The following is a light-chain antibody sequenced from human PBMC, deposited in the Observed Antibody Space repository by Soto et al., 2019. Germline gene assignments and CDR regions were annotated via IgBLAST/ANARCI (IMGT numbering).Light chain of an antibody. CDR1: QSLVYSDGNIF. Sequence: DVVRTQSPLSLSLALGQPASISCRTSQSLVYSDGNIFVNWFQQRPGQSPRPLIYRVSNRASGVPDRFSGTGSGTEFTLKINRVEAEDVGVYYCMQATHWPWTFGQGTTVEIK. CDR3: MQATHWPWT. CDR2: RVS. V-gene: IGKV2-30*01. J-gene: IGKJ1*01.